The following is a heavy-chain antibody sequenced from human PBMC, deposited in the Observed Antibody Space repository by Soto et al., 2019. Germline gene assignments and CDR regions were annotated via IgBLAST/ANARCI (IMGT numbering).Heavy chain of an antibody. CDR3: ARAAGGRVRGAFDI. D-gene: IGHD6-13*01. Sequence: QVHLEESGGGVVQPGTSLRLSCVASGFTFSSYGMHWVRQAPGKGLEWVAVIPNTENKKYYADSVKGRFTIFRDNSQNTLFLQIDSMMSEDTAMYYCARAAGGRVRGAFDIWGQGTMVTVS. V-gene: IGHV3-30-3*01. J-gene: IGHJ3*02. CDR1: GFTFSSYG. CDR2: IPNTENKK.